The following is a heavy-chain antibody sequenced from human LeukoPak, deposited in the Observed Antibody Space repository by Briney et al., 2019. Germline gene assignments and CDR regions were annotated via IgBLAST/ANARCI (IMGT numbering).Heavy chain of an antibody. J-gene: IGHJ4*02. CDR2: INTFTGNT. D-gene: IGHD6-13*01. V-gene: IGHV1-18*01. CDR1: GYTFTSYG. CDR3: ARGPGAGRPDY. Sequence: ASVKVSCKASGYTFTSYGISWVRQAPGQGLEWMGWINTFTGNTNSAQKLKGRVTMTTDSSTSTAYMELRSLKFDDTAVYYCARGPGAGRPDYWGQGTLVTVSS.